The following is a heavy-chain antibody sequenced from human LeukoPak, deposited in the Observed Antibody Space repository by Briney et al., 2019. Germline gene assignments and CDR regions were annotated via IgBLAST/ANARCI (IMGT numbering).Heavy chain of an antibody. CDR3: AGGRGSGSYYDNFDY. V-gene: IGHV3-20*01. CDR2: INWNGGST. J-gene: IGHJ4*02. D-gene: IGHD3-10*01. CDR1: GFTFDDYG. Sequence: GGSLRLSCAASGFTFDDYGMSWVRQAPGKGLEWVSGINWNGGSTGYADSVKGRFTISRDNAKNSLYLQMNSLRAEDTALYHCAGGRGSGSYYDNFDYWGQGTLVTVSS.